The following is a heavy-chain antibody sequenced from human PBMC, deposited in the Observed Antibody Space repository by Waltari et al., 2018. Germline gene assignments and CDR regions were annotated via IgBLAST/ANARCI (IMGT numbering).Heavy chain of an antibody. CDR3: TKDILAGGLDY. J-gene: IGHJ4*02. CDR2: IYWNSDRI. V-gene: IGHV3-9*02. D-gene: IGHD2-15*01. Sequence: EVKLVGSGGGLVQPGGSLRLSCAATGVTSKDYAWHWVRQVPGKGLEWVSGIYWNSDRIDYAESVKGRFTISRDNAKNSLYLQMNSLRLEDTAFYYCTKDILAGGLDYWSQGTLVTVSS. CDR1: GVTSKDYA.